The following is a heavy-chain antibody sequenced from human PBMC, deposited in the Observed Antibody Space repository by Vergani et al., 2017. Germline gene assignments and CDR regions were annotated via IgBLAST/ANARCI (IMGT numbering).Heavy chain of an antibody. J-gene: IGHJ5*02. CDR2: ISSSSSYI. D-gene: IGHD3-16*02. Sequence: EVQLVESGGGLVKPGGSLRLSCAASGFTFSSYSMNWVRQAPGKGLEWVSSISSSSSYIYYADSVKGRFTISRDNAKNSLYLQMNSLRAEDTAVYYCAKSSFGGVIAPFDPWGQGTLVTVSS. CDR3: AKSSFGGVIAPFDP. V-gene: IGHV3-21*04. CDR1: GFTFSSYS.